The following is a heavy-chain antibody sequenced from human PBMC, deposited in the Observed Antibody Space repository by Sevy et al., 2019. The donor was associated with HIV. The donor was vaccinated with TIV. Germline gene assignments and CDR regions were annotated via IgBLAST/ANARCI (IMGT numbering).Heavy chain of an antibody. CDR2: ISAYNGNT. J-gene: IGHJ6*02. CDR3: ARDWYGDTTLYYYYGMDV. Sequence: ASVMVSCKASGYTFTSYGISWVRQAPGQGLEWMGWISAYNGNTNYAQKLQGRVTMTTDTSTSTAYMELRSLRSDDTAVYYCARDWYGDTTLYYYYGMDVWGQGTTVTVSS. CDR1: GYTFTSYG. D-gene: IGHD4-17*01. V-gene: IGHV1-18*01.